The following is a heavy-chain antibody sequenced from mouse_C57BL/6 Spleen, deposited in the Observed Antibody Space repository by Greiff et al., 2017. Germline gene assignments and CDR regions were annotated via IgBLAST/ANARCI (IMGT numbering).Heavy chain of an antibody. V-gene: IGHV5-17*01. CDR2: ISSGSSTI. CDR3: ARGYSVAY. Sequence: EVKLVESGGGLVKPGGSLKLSCAASGFTFSDYGMHWVRQAPEKGLEWVAYISSGSSTIYYADTVKGRFTISRDNAKNTLFLQMTSLRSEDTAMYYCARGYSVAYWGQGTLVTVSA. J-gene: IGHJ3*01. CDR1: GFTFSDYG. D-gene: IGHD2-3*01.